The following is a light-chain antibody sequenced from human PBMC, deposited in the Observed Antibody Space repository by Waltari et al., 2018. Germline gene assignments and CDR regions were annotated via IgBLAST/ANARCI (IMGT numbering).Light chain of an antibody. Sequence: NFMLTQPHSVSESPGKTVTISCTRTSGSISSNYVQCYQQRPGSAPTPVIYEDNQRPSGVPDRFSGSIDSSSNSASLTISGLKTEDEADYYCQSYDSSNHNVVFGGGTKLTVL. J-gene: IGLJ2*01. CDR2: EDN. CDR1: SGSISSNY. V-gene: IGLV6-57*04. CDR3: QSYDSSNHNVV.